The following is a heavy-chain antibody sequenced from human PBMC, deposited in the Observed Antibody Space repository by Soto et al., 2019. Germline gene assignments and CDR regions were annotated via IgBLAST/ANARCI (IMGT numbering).Heavy chain of an antibody. V-gene: IGHV1-18*01. Sequence: GASLKVSCKASGYTFTSYGISWVRQAPGQGLEWMGWISAYNGNTNYAQKLQGRVTMTTDTSTSTAYMELRSLRSDDTAVYYCARGQIVVVPAASFGMDVWGQGAAVTVSS. CDR1: GYTFTSYG. CDR3: ARGQIVVVPAASFGMDV. D-gene: IGHD2-2*01. CDR2: ISAYNGNT. J-gene: IGHJ6*02.